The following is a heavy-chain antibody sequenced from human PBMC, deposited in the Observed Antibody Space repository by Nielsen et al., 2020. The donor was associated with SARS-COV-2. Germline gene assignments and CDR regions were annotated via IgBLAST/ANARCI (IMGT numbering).Heavy chain of an antibody. V-gene: IGHV3-15*01. CDR1: GLSVTEAW. CDR2: IKSKSDGGTT. J-gene: IGHJ4*02. D-gene: IGHD3-3*01. Sequence: GESLKISCTLFGLSVTEAWMGWVRRAPGRGLEWIGRIKSKSDGGTTDYAAPIRDRVFVSRDESTNTVFLQMSSLMAEDTAVYYCTTDRGVAIRPLFDSWGQGTRVTVSS. CDR3: TTDRGVAIRPLFDS.